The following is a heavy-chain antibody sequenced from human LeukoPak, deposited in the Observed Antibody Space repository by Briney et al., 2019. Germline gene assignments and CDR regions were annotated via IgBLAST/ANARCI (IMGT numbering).Heavy chain of an antibody. CDR2: INAGNGNT. Sequence: ASVKVSCKASGYTFTSYAVHWVRQAPGQRLEWMGWINAGNGNTKYSQKFQGRVTITRDTSASTAYMELSSLRSEDTAVYYCARVSSSGWSYYFDYWGQGTLVTVSS. CDR3: ARVSSSGWSYYFDY. CDR1: GYTFTSYA. D-gene: IGHD6-19*01. V-gene: IGHV1-3*01. J-gene: IGHJ4*02.